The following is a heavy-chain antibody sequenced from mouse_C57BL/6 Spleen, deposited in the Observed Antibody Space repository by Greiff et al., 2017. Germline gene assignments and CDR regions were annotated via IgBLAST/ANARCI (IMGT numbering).Heavy chain of an antibody. Sequence: EVKLVESEGGLVQPGSSMKLSCTASGFTFSDYYMAWVRQVPEKGLEWVANINYDGSSTYYLDSLKSRFIISRDNAKNILYLQRSSLKSEDTATYYCARDLLNWGYWYFDVWGTGTTVTVSS. CDR3: ARDLLNWGYWYFDV. V-gene: IGHV5-16*01. CDR1: GFTFSDYY. D-gene: IGHD4-1*01. J-gene: IGHJ1*03. CDR2: INYDGSST.